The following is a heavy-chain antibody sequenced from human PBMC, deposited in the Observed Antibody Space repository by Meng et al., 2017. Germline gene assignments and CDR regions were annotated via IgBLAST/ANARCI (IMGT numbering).Heavy chain of an antibody. CDR2: MKSNVDGGTV. J-gene: IGHJ4*01. Sequence: EVQLVEAGEGVVQPGSSRKLSCAASGCTFSNAWRTGVRQGPGKGLELIGRMKSNVDGGTVDYAAAVKGRFFISRDDSENTFYLQMNSLKTEDTAVYYCSGHVDYWGHGTLVTVSS. CDR1: GCTFSNAW. CDR3: SGHVDY. V-gene: IGHV3-15*01.